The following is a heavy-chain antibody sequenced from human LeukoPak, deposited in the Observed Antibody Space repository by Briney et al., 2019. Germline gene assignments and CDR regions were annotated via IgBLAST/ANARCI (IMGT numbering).Heavy chain of an antibody. Sequence: GGSLRLSCAASGFTFSSFWMSWVRQAPGKGLEWVANIRKDGSLQYYVDSVECRFTISRDNAKNSLYLQMNTLRADDTAVYYCTRVSGGYDMSDYWGQGTLVTVSS. CDR3: TRVSGGYDMSDY. CDR2: IRKDGSLQ. J-gene: IGHJ4*02. D-gene: IGHD3-9*01. V-gene: IGHV3-7*03. CDR1: GFTFSSFW.